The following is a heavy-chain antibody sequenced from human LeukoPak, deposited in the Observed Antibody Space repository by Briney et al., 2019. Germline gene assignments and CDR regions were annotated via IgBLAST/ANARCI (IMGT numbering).Heavy chain of an antibody. CDR3: AKAPNGDYVLYFDY. Sequence: PGGSLRLSCAASGFTFSTYALSWVRQAPGKGLEWVSAISGSGGSTYYADSVKGRFTISRDNSKNTLYLQMNSLRAEDTAVYYCAKAPNGDYVLYFDYWGQGTLVTVSS. D-gene: IGHD4-17*01. V-gene: IGHV3-23*01. J-gene: IGHJ4*02. CDR2: ISGSGGST. CDR1: GFTFSTYA.